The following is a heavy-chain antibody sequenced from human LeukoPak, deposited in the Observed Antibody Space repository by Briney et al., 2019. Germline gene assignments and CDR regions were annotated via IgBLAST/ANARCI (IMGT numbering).Heavy chain of an antibody. V-gene: IGHV3-21*01. CDR3: ASSYGVNWFDP. CDR1: GFTFSTYS. D-gene: IGHD4-17*01. CDR2: ISSSTSYI. Sequence: GGSLRLSCAASGFTFSTYSMNWVRQAPGKGLEWVSLISSSTSYIYYADSVKGRFTISRDNAKNSLYLQMNSLRAEDTAVYYCASSYGVNWFDPWGQGTLVTVSS. J-gene: IGHJ5*02.